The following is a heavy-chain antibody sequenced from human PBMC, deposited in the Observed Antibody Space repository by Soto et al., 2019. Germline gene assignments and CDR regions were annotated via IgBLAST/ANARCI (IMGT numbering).Heavy chain of an antibody. Sequence: SAKVSIQASRGTLTSTAISWVRKAPGQGLEWMGGIIPIFGTANYAQKFKGRVTITADKSTSTANMELSSLRSEDTAVYYCEREVGIVGAQCCFDPWGQGTLVTVYS. D-gene: IGHD1-26*01. CDR1: RGTLTSTA. V-gene: IGHV1-69*06. CDR2: IIPIFGTA. CDR3: EREVGIVGAQCCFDP. J-gene: IGHJ5*02.